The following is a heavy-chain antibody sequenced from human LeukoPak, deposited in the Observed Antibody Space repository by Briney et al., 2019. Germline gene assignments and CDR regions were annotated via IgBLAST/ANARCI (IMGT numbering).Heavy chain of an antibody. Sequence: ASVSVSCKASTYTFTIYGISWVRQAPGQGLEWMGWISGYNGNTNYAQKFLGRVSMTADTATSTAYMELRSLTSDDTAMYYCARSGRGTYYYFDLWGQGTLVTVSS. J-gene: IGHJ4*02. V-gene: IGHV1-18*01. CDR1: TYTFTIYG. CDR2: ISGYNGNT. CDR3: ARSGRGTYYYFDL. D-gene: IGHD5-12*01.